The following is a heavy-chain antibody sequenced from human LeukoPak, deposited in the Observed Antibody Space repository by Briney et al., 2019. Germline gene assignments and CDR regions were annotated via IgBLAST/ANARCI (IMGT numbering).Heavy chain of an antibody. J-gene: IGHJ4*02. CDR1: GYSFTSYW. CDR2: IYPGDSDT. CDR3: ARQAKKPSYYYDSSGYYYGDY. V-gene: IGHV5-51*01. Sequence: GESLKISCKGSGYSFTSYWIGWVRQMPGKGLEWMGIIYPGDSDTRYSPSFQGQVTISADKSISTAYPQWSSLKASDTAMYYCARQAKKPSYYYDSSGYYYGDYWGQGTLVTVSS. D-gene: IGHD3-22*01.